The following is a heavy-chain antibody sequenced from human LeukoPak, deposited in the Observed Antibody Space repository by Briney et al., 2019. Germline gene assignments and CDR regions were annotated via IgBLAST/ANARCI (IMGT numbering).Heavy chain of an antibody. D-gene: IGHD7-27*01. CDR3: AGTGLFFDY. J-gene: IGHJ4*02. Sequence: SETLSLTCRVSGASISGYYWSWIRQPPGKGLEWIGHMCYSGGTTYNPSLKSRVSISLDTSKKHFSLKLSSVTAADTAVYYCAGTGLFFDYWSQGTLVTVSS. V-gene: IGHV4-59*01. CDR2: MCYSGGT. CDR1: GASISGYY.